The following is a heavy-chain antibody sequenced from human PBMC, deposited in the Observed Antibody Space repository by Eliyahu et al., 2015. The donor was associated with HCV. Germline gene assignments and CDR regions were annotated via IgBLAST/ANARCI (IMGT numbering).Heavy chain of an antibody. J-gene: IGHJ4*02. V-gene: IGHV2-5*02. CDR2: IYWDDDK. D-gene: IGHD4-17*01. CDR3: AHSLHDFADYAISYFDY. CDR1: GFSPSTSGVS. Sequence: QITLKESGPTLVKPTQTLTLTCTFSGFSPSTSGVSVGWIRQPPGEALEWVALIYWDDDKRYSPPLKSRLTITKDTSKNQVVLTMTNMDPVDTATYYCAHSLHDFADYAISYFDYWGQGTLVTVSS.